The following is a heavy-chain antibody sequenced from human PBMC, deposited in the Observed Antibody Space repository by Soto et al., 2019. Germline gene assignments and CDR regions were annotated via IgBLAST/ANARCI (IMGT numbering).Heavy chain of an antibody. D-gene: IGHD6-19*01. Sequence: SETLSLTCSVSGGSVSSGSFHWSWIRQPPGKGLQFIGSIFYNGTANYSPSLKNRVSISIDTSQSQFFLQLISVAAADTAVYYCGRIGGWYDIVFWGQGTLVAVSS. J-gene: IGHJ4*02. CDR3: GRIGGWYDIVF. CDR2: IFYNGTA. V-gene: IGHV4-61*01. CDR1: GGSVSSGSFH.